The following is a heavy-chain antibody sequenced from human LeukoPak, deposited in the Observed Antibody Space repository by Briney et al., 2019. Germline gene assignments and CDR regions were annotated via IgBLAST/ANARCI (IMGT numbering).Heavy chain of an antibody. CDR1: GFTFSSYW. Sequence: GGSLRLSCAASGFTFSSYWMHWVRQAPGKGLVWVSVINSGGSTYYADFVKGRFTISRDNSKNTLYLQMNSLRAEDTAVYYCARDPHRSYWGQGTLVTVSS. D-gene: IGHD3-16*02. V-gene: IGHV3-53*01. CDR3: ARDPHRSY. CDR2: INSGGST. J-gene: IGHJ4*02.